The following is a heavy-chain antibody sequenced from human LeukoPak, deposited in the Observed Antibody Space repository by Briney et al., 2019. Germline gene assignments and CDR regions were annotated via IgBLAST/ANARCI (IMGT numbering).Heavy chain of an antibody. J-gene: IGHJ6*02. V-gene: IGHV4-30-2*01. D-gene: IGHD1-1*01. CDR2: IYHSGST. CDR1: GGSISSGGYS. Sequence: TLSLTCAVSGGSISSGGYSWSWIRQPPGKGLEWIGYIYHSGSTYYNPSLKSRVTISVDRSKNQFSLKLSSVTAADTAVYYCARGGRGRTGTTPYYYYGMDVWGQGTTVTVSS. CDR3: ARGGRGRTGTTPYYYYGMDV.